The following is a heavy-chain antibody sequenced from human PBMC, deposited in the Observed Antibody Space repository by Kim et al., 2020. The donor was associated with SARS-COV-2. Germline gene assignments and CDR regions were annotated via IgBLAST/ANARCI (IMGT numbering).Heavy chain of an antibody. V-gene: IGHV3-21*01. CDR2: ISSSSSYI. CDR1: GFTFSSYS. Sequence: GGSLRLSCAASGFTFSSYSMNWVRQAPGKGLEWVSSISSSSSYINYADSVKGRFTISRDNAKNSLYLQMNSLRAEDTAVYYCARPRYCSSCYYDYWGQGTLVTVSS. CDR3: ARPRYCSSCYYDY. J-gene: IGHJ4*02. D-gene: IGHD6-13*01.